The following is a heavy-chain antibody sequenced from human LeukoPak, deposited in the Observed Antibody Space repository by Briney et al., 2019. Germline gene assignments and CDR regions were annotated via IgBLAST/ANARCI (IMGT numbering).Heavy chain of an antibody. CDR1: GYTFTSYG. D-gene: IGHD2-2*01. CDR2: ISAYNGNT. Sequence: ASVKVSCKASGYTFTSYGISWVRQAPGQGLEWMGWISAYNGNTNYAQKLQGRVTMTTDTSTSTAYMELRSLRSDDTAVYYCARAGCSSTSCYFNPSRHFDYWGQGTLVTVSS. CDR3: ARAGCSSTSCYFNPSRHFDY. J-gene: IGHJ4*02. V-gene: IGHV1-18*01.